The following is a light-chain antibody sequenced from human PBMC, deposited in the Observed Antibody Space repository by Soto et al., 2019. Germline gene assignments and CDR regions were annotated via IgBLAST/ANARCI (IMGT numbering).Light chain of an antibody. CDR1: SSDVCGYNY. CDR3: SSYTSSSTWV. V-gene: IGLV2-14*01. J-gene: IGLJ3*02. CDR2: EVT. Sequence: SALTQPVSASGSPGQSITISCTGTSSDVCGYNYVSWYQQYPGKAPKLMIYEVTNRPSGVSNRFSGSKSGNAASLTISGLQAEDEADYYCSSYTSSSTWVFGGGTKVTVL.